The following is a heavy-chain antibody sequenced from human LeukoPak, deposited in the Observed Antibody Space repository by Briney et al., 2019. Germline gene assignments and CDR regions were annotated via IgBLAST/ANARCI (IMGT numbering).Heavy chain of an antibody. CDR3: AKARTRGYSYGSFDY. Sequence: GGSLRLSCAASGFTFSHYAMTWVRQAPGKGLEWVSAISGSGGSTHYTDSVKGRFTISRDNSKNTLYLQMNSLRAEDTAVYYCAKARTRGYSYGSFDYWGQGTLVTVSS. CDR1: GFTFSHYA. D-gene: IGHD5-18*01. J-gene: IGHJ4*02. CDR2: ISGSGGST. V-gene: IGHV3-23*01.